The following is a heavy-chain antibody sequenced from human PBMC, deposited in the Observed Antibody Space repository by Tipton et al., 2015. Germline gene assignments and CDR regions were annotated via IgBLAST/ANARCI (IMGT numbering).Heavy chain of an antibody. J-gene: IGHJ4*02. D-gene: IGHD2-2*01. Sequence: TLSLTCSVSGDSISSSNWWSWVRQPPGKGLEWIGEIHHGGSTNYNPSLKSRVTMSVDTSKNQFSLKLSSVTAADTAVYYCARVMRDCSSTSCLLFDYWGKGTLVTVSS. CDR2: IHHGGST. V-gene: IGHV4-4*02. CDR3: ARVMRDCSSTSCLLFDY. CDR1: GDSISSSNW.